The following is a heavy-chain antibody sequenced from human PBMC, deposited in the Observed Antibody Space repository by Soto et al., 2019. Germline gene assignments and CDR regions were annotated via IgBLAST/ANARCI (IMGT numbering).Heavy chain of an antibody. V-gene: IGHV1-58*01. D-gene: IGHD3-22*01. J-gene: IGHJ4*02. CDR2: IVVGSGNT. CDR3: AADSPYYYDSSGYYLEY. Sequence: ASVKVSCKASGFTFTSSAVQWVRQARGQRLEWIGWIVVGSGNTNYAQKFQERVTITRDMSTSTAYMELSSLRSEDTAVYYCAADSPYYYDSSGYYLEYWGQGTLVTVSS. CDR1: GFTFTSSA.